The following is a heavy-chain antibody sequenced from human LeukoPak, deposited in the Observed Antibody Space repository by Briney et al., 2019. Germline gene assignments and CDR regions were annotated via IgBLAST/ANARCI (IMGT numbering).Heavy chain of an antibody. CDR1: GGSISSYY. J-gene: IGHJ5*01. CDR3: ARDRSPTYYYGSGSYPFSGFDP. D-gene: IGHD3-10*01. V-gene: IGHV4-4*07. Sequence: SATLSLTCTVSGGSISSYYWSWIRQPAGQGLEWIGGIYTXXXTNYIPSLKSPVTMSVDTSKNQFSLKLSSVTAADTAVYYCARDRSPTYYYGSGSYPFSGFDPWGKGTLVTVSS. CDR2: IYTXXXT.